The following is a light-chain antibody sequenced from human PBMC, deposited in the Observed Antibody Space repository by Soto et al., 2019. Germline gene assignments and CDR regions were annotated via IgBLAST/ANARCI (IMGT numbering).Light chain of an antibody. J-gene: IGKJ2*01. CDR1: QSDNSRF. CDR2: AAS. CDR3: QRYRDSPPNT. V-gene: IGKV3-20*01. Sequence: EIVLTQSPGTLSLSPGESATLSCRASQSDNSRFLAWYQHKPGQAPRLLIYAASTRGSGLPDRFSGSTSGTDFTLTISRLKPEDLAVYYCQRYRDSPPNTFGQGPKLEIK.